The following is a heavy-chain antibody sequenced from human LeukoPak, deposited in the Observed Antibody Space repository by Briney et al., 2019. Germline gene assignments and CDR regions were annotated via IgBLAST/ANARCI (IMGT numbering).Heavy chain of an antibody. CDR2: ISYSGTT. CDR3: AAPSGSYDSSGYYPSWFDP. Sequence: SETLSLTCAVSDYSIRIGYYWGWIRQPPGKGLEWIGSISYSGTTYYNPSLKSRVTISLGTSNNQFSLKLASVTAADTAVYYCAAPSGSYDSSGYYPSWFDPWGQGTLVTVSS. J-gene: IGHJ5*02. CDR1: DYSIRIGYY. D-gene: IGHD3-22*01. V-gene: IGHV4-38-2*01.